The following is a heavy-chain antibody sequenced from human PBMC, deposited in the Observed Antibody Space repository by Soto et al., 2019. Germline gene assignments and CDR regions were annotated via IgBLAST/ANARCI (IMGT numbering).Heavy chain of an antibody. CDR1: GGSSSSFY. CDR3: ARWYAAPDY. CDR2: IYYSGST. J-gene: IGHJ4*02. D-gene: IGHD6-13*01. Sequence: PSETLSLTCTVSGGSSSSFYWSWIRQPPGKGLEWIGYIYYSGSTNYNPSLKSRVTISVDTSKNQFSLKLSSVTAADTAVYYCARWYAAPDYWGQGTLVTVSS. V-gene: IGHV4-59*01.